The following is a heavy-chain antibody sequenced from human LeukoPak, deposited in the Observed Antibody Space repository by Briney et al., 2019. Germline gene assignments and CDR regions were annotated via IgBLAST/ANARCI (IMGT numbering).Heavy chain of an antibody. CDR1: GFTFSSYE. D-gene: IGHD6-13*01. CDR3: ARDLEIAAAGTSLRYYYYMDV. CDR2: ISSSGSPI. V-gene: IGHV3-48*03. J-gene: IGHJ6*03. Sequence: GGSLRLSCAASGFTFSSYEMNWVRQAPGKGLEWVSYISSSGSPIYYADSVKGRFTISRDNAKNSLFLQMNSLRAEDTAVYYCARDLEIAAAGTSLRYYYYMDVWGKGTTVTVSS.